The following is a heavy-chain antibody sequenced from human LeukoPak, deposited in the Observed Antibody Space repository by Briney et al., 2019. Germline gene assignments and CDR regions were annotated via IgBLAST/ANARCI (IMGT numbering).Heavy chain of an antibody. Sequence: SETLSLTCTVSGGSISSGDYYWSWIRQPPGKGLEWIGYIYYSGSTYYNPSLKSRVTISVDTSKNQFSLKLSSVTAADTAVYYCARVGYYDSSFDYWGQGTLVTVSS. CDR2: IYYSGST. V-gene: IGHV4-30-4*01. CDR3: ARVGYYDSSFDY. D-gene: IGHD3-22*01. CDR1: GGSISSGDYY. J-gene: IGHJ4*02.